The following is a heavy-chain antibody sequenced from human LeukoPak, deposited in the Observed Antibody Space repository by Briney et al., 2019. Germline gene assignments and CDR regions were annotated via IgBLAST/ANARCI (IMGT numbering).Heavy chain of an antibody. CDR2: IKQDGSEK. CDR3: ARDAAVTTPHYYYYYMDV. D-gene: IGHD4-17*01. CDR1: GFTFSSYW. J-gene: IGHJ6*03. V-gene: IGHV3-7*01. Sequence: PGGSLRLSCAASGFTFSSYWMSWVRQAPGKGLEWVANIKQDGSEKYYVDSVKGRFTISRDNAKNSLYLQMNSLRAEDTAVYYCARDAAVTTPHYYYYYMDVWGKGTTVTVSS.